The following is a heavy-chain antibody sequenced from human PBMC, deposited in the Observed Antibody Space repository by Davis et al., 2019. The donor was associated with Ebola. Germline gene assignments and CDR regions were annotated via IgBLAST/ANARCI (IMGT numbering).Heavy chain of an antibody. Sequence: PGGSLRLSCAASGFPFRRFEMSWVRQAQGKGLEWVSYISSSGSTKYYADSVKGRFTIARDNAKNSLDLQMNSLRAEDTAVYYCVRDDRSQFLFDYWGQGTLVTVSS. D-gene: IGHD5-24*01. CDR1: GFPFRRFE. V-gene: IGHV3-48*03. J-gene: IGHJ4*02. CDR2: ISSSGSTK. CDR3: VRDDRSQFLFDY.